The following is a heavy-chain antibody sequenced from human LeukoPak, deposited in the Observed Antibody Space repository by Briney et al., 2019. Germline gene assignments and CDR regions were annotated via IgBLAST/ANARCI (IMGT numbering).Heavy chain of an antibody. CDR3: AKYGYYENSGYYYY. CDR1: GFTFSSDA. Sequence: GGSLRLSCAASGFTFSSDAMNWVRQRPGKGLEWVSVISGSGDKTYYADSVKGRFTISRDNSKNTLYLQMNSLRVEDTAVYYCAKYGYYENSGYYYYWGQGTLVTVSS. CDR2: ISGSGDKT. D-gene: IGHD3-22*01. J-gene: IGHJ4*02. V-gene: IGHV3-23*01.